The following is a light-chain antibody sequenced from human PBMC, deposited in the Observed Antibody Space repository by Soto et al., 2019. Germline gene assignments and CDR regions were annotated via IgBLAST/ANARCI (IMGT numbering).Light chain of an antibody. J-gene: IGLJ2*01. Sequence: QPVLTQPASVSGSPGQSITISCTGTSSDVGGYNYVSWYQQHPGKAPKLMIYDVSNRPSGVSNRFSGSKSGNTASLTISGLQAEDEADYYCSSYTSSSTRGVFGGGTKVTVL. CDR3: SSYTSSSTRGV. V-gene: IGLV2-14*01. CDR1: SSDVGGYNY. CDR2: DVS.